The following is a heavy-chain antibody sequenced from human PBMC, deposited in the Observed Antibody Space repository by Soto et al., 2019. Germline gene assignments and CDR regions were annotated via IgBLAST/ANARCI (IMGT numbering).Heavy chain of an antibody. Sequence: EVQLVESGGGLVQPGRSLRLSCAASGFTFDDYAMHWVRQAPGKGLEWVSGISWNSGSIGYADSVKGRFTISRDNAKNSLYLQMNSLRAEDTALYYCAKDMVQREHWGQGTLVTVSS. D-gene: IGHD6-25*01. J-gene: IGHJ1*01. V-gene: IGHV3-9*01. CDR2: ISWNSGSI. CDR3: AKDMVQREH. CDR1: GFTFDDYA.